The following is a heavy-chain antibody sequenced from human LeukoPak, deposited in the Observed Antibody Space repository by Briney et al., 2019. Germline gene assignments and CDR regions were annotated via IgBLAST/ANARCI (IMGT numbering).Heavy chain of an antibody. Sequence: SETLSLTCAVYGGSFSGYYWSWIRQPPGKGLEWIGEINHSGSTNHNPSLKSRVTISVDTSKNQFSLKLSSVTAADTAVYYCAGVGHCTNGVCYLQVGYWGQGTLVTVSS. CDR1: GGSFSGYY. J-gene: IGHJ4*02. V-gene: IGHV4-34*01. CDR3: AGVGHCTNGVCYLQVGY. CDR2: INHSGST. D-gene: IGHD2-8*01.